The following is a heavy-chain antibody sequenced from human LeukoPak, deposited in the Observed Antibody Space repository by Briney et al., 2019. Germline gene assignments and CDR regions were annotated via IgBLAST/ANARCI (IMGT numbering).Heavy chain of an antibody. V-gene: IGHV3-23*01. CDR3: AKSSGPSRSEGFAI. Sequence: GGSLRLSCAASGFTFSSSGMSWVRQAPGKGLEWVSAISGRGDSTYYADFVRGRSTISRDNSKNTLHLQMNGLRVEDTAVYYCAKSSGPSRSEGFAIWGQGTMVTVSS. CDR2: ISGRGDST. J-gene: IGHJ3*02. D-gene: IGHD3-10*01. CDR1: GFTFSSSG.